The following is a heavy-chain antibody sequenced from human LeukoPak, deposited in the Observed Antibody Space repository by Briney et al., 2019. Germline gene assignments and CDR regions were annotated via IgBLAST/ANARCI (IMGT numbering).Heavy chain of an antibody. CDR2: ISISSTYI. CDR1: GFTFSSYS. D-gene: IGHD4-23*01. V-gene: IGHV3-21*01. CDR3: ARGGSYGGYHSY. J-gene: IGHJ4*02. Sequence: GGSLRLSCAASGFTFSSYSMNWVRRAPGKGLEWVSSISISSTYIYYADSVKGRFTISRDNAKNSLYLQMNSLRAEDTALYYCARGGSYGGYHSYWGQGTLVTVSS.